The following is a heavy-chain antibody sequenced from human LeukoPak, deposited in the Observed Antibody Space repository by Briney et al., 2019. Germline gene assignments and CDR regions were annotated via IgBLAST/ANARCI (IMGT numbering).Heavy chain of an antibody. CDR2: ISYNGGFR. CDR1: GFTFGTYT. J-gene: IGHJ3*02. V-gene: IGHV3-30*01. CDR3: ARERDGLDI. Sequence: GGSLRLSCAASGFTFGTYTMHWVRQAPGKGLEWMALISYNGGFRYNADSVKGRFSISRDNSENTLSLQMNSLRVEDTALYYCARERDGLDIWGQGTVVTVS.